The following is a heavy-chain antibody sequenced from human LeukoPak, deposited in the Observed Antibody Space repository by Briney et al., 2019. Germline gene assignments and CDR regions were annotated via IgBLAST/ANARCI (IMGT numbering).Heavy chain of an antibody. J-gene: IGHJ4*02. CDR2: MSSTGIT. CDR1: GGSISSYF. V-gene: IGHV4-4*08. CDR3: AKASVATAVLFDS. Sequence: PAETLSLTCTVSGGSISSYFWNWIRQPPGQGLEWIGYMSSTGITMYNPSLKSRVPISADTSKNQCSLNLKSLTAADTAVYYCAKASVATAVLFDSWGQGTLVAVSS. D-gene: IGHD5-12*01.